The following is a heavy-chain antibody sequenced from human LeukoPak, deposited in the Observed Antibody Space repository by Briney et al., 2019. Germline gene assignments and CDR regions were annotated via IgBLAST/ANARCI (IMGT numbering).Heavy chain of an antibody. CDR2: INWNGGST. D-gene: IGHD5-12*01. J-gene: IGHJ4*02. CDR1: GFTFDDYG. V-gene: IGHV3-20*01. Sequence: GGSLRLSCAASGFTFDDYGMSWVRQAPGKGLEWVSGINWNGGSTGYADSVKGRFTISRDNAKNSLYLQMNSLRAEDTALHHCARDLSPRGYDSPIDYWGQGTLVTVSS. CDR3: ARDLSPRGYDSPIDY.